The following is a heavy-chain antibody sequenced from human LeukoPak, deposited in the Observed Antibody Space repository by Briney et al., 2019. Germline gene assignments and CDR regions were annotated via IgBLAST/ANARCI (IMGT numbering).Heavy chain of an antibody. D-gene: IGHD3-22*01. CDR1: GGSFSGYY. CDR3: ARHEHDSSGYYPGY. Sequence: PSETLSLTCAVYGGSFSGYYWSWIRQPPGKGLEWIGEINHSGSTNYNPSLKSRVTTSVDTSKNQFSLKLSSVTAADTAVYYCARHEHDSSGYYPGYWGQGTLVTVSS. J-gene: IGHJ4*02. CDR2: INHSGST. V-gene: IGHV4-34*01.